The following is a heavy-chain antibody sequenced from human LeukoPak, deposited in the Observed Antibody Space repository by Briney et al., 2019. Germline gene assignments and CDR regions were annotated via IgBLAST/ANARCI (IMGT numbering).Heavy chain of an antibody. D-gene: IGHD3-22*01. CDR2: ISAYNGNT. CDR1: GYTFTSYG. V-gene: IGHV1-18*01. J-gene: IGHJ4*02. Sequence: ASVKVSCKASGYTFTSYGISWVRQAPGQGLEWMGWISAYNGNTNYAQKLQGRVTMTTDTSTSTAYMELRSPRSDDTAVYYCARINYRDYYDSSGYYYVDYWGQGTLVTVSS. CDR3: ARINYRDYYDSSGYYYVDY.